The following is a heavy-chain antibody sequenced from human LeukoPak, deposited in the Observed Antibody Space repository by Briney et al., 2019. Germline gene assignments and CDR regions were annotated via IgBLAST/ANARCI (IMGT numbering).Heavy chain of an antibody. V-gene: IGHV3-23*01. CDR2: LSGSGDST. CDR1: GFVFSSFA. J-gene: IGHJ4*02. CDR3: AKASSDFWSGFDY. Sequence: GGSLRLSCAASGFVFSSFAMTWVRQAPGKGLEWVSTLSGSGDSTHYAGSVKGRFTISRDNSKNTLYLQMNSLRAEDTAAYYCAKASSDFWSGFDYWGQGTLVTVSS. D-gene: IGHD3-3*01.